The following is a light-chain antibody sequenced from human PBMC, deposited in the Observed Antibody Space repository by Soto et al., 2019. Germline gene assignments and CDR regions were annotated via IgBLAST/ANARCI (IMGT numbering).Light chain of an antibody. CDR2: GAT. V-gene: IGKV3-11*01. J-gene: IGKJ5*01. Sequence: EIVMTQSPATLSVSPGERATLSSRASQSVSILLAWYQQKTGQAPRLLIHGATTRDTGIPARFSGSGSGTDFTLPINKLEPEDFAVYYCQQRSNWPFTFGQGTRLEIK. CDR1: QSVSIL. CDR3: QQRSNWPFT.